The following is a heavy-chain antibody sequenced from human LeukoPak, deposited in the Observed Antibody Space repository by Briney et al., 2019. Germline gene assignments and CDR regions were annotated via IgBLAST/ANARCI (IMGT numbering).Heavy chain of an antibody. D-gene: IGHD5-24*01. CDR2: MNPNSGNT. CDR3: ARVGSDGYNYYFDY. Sequence: VASVTVSCKASVYTFTSYDINWVRQATGQGLEWMGWMNPNSGNTGYAQKFQGRVTITRNTSISTAYMELSSLRSEDTAVYYCARVGSDGYNYYFDYWGQGTLVTVSS. CDR1: VYTFTSYD. V-gene: IGHV1-8*03. J-gene: IGHJ4*02.